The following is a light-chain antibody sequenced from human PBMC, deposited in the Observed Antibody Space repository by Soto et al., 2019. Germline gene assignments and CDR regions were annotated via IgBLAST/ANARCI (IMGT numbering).Light chain of an antibody. CDR2: DVN. Sequence: QSVLTQPASMSGSPGQSITISCTGTSSDVGGYNYVSWYRQHPGKAPNLMIYDVNNRPSGVSNRFSGYKSGNTASLTISGLQAEDEADYYCSSHSSSSTLVVFGGGTKLTVL. J-gene: IGLJ2*01. CDR1: SSDVGGYNY. CDR3: SSHSSSSTLVV. V-gene: IGLV2-14*03.